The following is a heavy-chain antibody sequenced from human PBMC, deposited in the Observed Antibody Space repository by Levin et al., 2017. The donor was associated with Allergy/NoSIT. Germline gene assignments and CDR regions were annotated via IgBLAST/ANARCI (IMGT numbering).Heavy chain of an antibody. V-gene: IGHV3-30*18. CDR1: GFTFSSYG. CDR2: ISYDGSNK. J-gene: IGHJ4*02. D-gene: IGHD3-22*01. Sequence: GESLKISCAASGFTFSSYGMHWVRQAPGKGLEWVAVISYDGSNKYYADSVKGRFTISRDNSKNTLYLQMNSLRAEDTAVYYCAKGSHRFDSSGYYSDYWGQGTLVTVSS. CDR3: AKGSHRFDSSGYYSDY.